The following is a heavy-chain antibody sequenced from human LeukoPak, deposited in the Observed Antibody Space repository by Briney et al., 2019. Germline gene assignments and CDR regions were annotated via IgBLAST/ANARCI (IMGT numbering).Heavy chain of an antibody. D-gene: IGHD1-26*01. CDR2: ISSSSSYM. V-gene: IGHV3-21*01. CDR3: TRYSGTFRRFDY. J-gene: IGHJ4*02. CDR1: GFDLSPYT. Sequence: PGGSLRLSCSASGFDLSPYTMNWVRQAPGKGLEWVASISSSSSYMYYGDSLKGRFTISRDNAKNSPYLQMDRLRAEDTAVYYCTRYSGTFRRFDYWGQGSLITVSS.